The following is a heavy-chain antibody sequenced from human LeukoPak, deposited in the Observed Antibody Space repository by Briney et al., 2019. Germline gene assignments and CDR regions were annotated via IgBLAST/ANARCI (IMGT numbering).Heavy chain of an antibody. J-gene: IGHJ4*02. CDR3: AKDIGGAADSFDY. D-gene: IGHD6-13*01. Sequence: PGGSLRLSCAASGFTFDDYAMHWVRQAPGKGLEWVSGISWNSGSIGYADSVKGRFTISRDNAKNSLYLQMNSLRAEDTALYYCAKDIGGAADSFDYWGQGTLVTVSS. CDR2: ISWNSGSI. V-gene: IGHV3-9*01. CDR1: GFTFDDYA.